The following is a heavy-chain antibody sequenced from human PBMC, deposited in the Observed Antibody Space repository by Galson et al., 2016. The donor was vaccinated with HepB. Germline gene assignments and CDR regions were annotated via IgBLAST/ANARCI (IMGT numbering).Heavy chain of an antibody. Sequence: SLRLSCAASGFTFSSAWMHWVRQAPDKGLVWVSHINTDAGSTAYADSVKGRFTISGDNAKKMVYLQMTSLRAEDTAVYYCTRDVYRGSGSYLDWGQGTLVTVSS. J-gene: IGHJ4*02. CDR2: INTDAGST. V-gene: IGHV3-74*01. CDR1: GFTFSSAW. D-gene: IGHD3-10*01. CDR3: TRDVYRGSGSYLD.